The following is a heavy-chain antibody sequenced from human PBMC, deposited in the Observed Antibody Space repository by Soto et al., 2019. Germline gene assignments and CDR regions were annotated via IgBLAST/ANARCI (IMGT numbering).Heavy chain of an antibody. Sequence: QVQLVESGGGVVQPGRSLRLSCAASGFTFSSYAMHWVRQAPGKGLEWVAVISYDGSNKYYADSVKGRFTISRDNSKNTLYLQMNSLRAEDTAVYYCARDGIVATSPYCYGMDVWGQGTTVTVSS. J-gene: IGHJ6*02. CDR3: ARDGIVATSPYCYGMDV. CDR2: ISYDGSNK. CDR1: GFTFSSYA. D-gene: IGHD5-12*01. V-gene: IGHV3-30-3*01.